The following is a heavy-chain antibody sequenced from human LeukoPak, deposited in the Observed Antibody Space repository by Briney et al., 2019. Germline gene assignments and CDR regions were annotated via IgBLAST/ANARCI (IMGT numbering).Heavy chain of an antibody. D-gene: IGHD6-19*01. CDR3: ARLGAVAGTGPLGY. J-gene: IGHJ4*02. V-gene: IGHV1-2*02. CDR2: INPNSGGT. Sequence: ASVKVSCKASGYTFTGHYMHWVRQAPGQGLERMGWINPNSGGTNYAQKFQGRVTMTRDTSISTAYMELSRLRSDDTAVYYCARLGAVAGTGPLGYWGQGTLVTVSS. CDR1: GYTFTGHY.